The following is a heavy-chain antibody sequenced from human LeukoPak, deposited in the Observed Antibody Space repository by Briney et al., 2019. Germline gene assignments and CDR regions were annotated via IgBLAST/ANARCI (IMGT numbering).Heavy chain of an antibody. CDR2: IYYSGST. J-gene: IGHJ3*02. Sequence: PSETLSLTCTVSGGSISSYYWSWIRQPPGKGLEWIGYIYYSGSTNYNPSLKSRVTISVDTSKNQFSLKLSSVTAADTAVYYCARVYYDILTGYFAGNDAFDIWGQGTMVTVSS. D-gene: IGHD3-9*01. CDR3: ARVYYDILTGYFAGNDAFDI. CDR1: GGSISSYY. V-gene: IGHV4-59*01.